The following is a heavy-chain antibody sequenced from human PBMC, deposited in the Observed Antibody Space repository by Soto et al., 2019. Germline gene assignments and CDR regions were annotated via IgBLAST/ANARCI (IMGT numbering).Heavy chain of an antibody. Sequence: SETLSITCTVSGGSISSYYWSWIRQPPGKGLEWIGYIYYSGSTNYNPSLKSRVTISVDTSKNQFSLKLSSVTAADTAVYYCARVIDYYGSGSYYYFDYWGQGTLVTVSS. D-gene: IGHD3-10*01. CDR2: IYYSGST. CDR3: ARVIDYYGSGSYYYFDY. V-gene: IGHV4-59*01. CDR1: GGSISSYY. J-gene: IGHJ4*02.